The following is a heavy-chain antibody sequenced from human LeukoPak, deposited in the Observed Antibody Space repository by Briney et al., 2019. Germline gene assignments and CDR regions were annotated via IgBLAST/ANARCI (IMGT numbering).Heavy chain of an antibody. J-gene: IGHJ6*03. CDR1: GGSISSGGYY. CDR3: ARGGTSSAAADPPYYYYYYMDV. D-gene: IGHD6-13*01. Sequence: SSQTLSLTCTVSGGSISSGGYYWSWIRQHPGKGLEWIGYIYYSGSTYYNPSLKSRVTISVDTSKNQFPLKLSSVTAADTAVYYCARGGTSSAAADPPYYYYYYMDVWGKGTTVTVSS. V-gene: IGHV4-31*03. CDR2: IYYSGST.